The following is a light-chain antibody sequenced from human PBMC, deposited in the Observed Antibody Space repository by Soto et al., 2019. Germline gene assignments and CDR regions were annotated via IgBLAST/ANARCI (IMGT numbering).Light chain of an antibody. CDR2: WAS. V-gene: IGKV4-1*01. Sequence: DIVMTQSPDSLAVSLGERATINCKSSQSVLYSSNNKNYLAWYQQKPGQPPKLLIYWASTRESGVPDRFSGSGAGTDFTLTISSLQAEDVAVYYCQQDRTFGKGTKVEIK. J-gene: IGKJ1*01. CDR1: QSVLYSSNNKNY. CDR3: QQDRT.